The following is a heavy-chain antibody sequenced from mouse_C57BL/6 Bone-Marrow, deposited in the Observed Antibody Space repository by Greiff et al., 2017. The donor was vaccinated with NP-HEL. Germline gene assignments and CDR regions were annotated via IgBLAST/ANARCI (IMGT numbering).Heavy chain of an antibody. CDR3: TRAPFYYSNYPAWFAY. J-gene: IGHJ3*01. CDR1: GFTFSSYA. Sequence: EVKLVESGEGLVKPGGSLKLSCAASGFTFSSYAMSWVRQTPEKRLEWVAYISSGGDYIYYADPVKGRFTISRDNARNTLYLQMSSLKSEDTAMYYCTRAPFYYSNYPAWFAYWGQGTLVTVSA. D-gene: IGHD2-5*01. CDR2: ISSGGDYI. V-gene: IGHV5-9-1*02.